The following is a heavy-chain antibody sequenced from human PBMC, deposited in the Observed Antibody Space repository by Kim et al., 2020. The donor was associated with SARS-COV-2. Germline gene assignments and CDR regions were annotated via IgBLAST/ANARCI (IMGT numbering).Heavy chain of an antibody. J-gene: IGHJ4*02. Sequence: YNPSLRSRVTRAVDTSKNQFSLKLSSVTAADTAVYYCARASIAAAGSFDYWGQGTLVTVSS. CDR3: ARASIAAAGSFDY. D-gene: IGHD6-13*01. V-gene: IGHV4-31*02.